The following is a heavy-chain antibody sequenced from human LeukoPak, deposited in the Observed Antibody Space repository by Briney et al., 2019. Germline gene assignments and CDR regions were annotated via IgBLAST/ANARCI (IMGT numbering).Heavy chain of an antibody. CDR3: ATVVVGLVPAYGNFDY. CDR1: GYTLTELS. J-gene: IGHJ4*02. D-gene: IGHD2-2*01. V-gene: IGHV1-24*01. Sequence: ASVKVACKVSGYTLTELSMHWVRQAPGKGLEWMGGFDPEDGETIYAQKFQGRVTMTEGTSTDTAYMELSSLRSEDTAVYYCATVVVGLVPAYGNFDYWGQGTLVTVSS. CDR2: FDPEDGET.